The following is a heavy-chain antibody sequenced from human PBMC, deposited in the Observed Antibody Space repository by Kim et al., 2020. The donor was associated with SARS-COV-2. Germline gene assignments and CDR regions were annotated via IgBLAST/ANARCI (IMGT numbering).Heavy chain of an antibody. Sequence: SVKVSCKASGGTFSSYAISWVRQAPGQGLEWMGRIIPILGIANYAQKFQGRVTITADKSTSTAYMELSSLRSEDTAVYYCARATGITTVTTHFDYWGQGTLVTVSS. CDR2: IIPILGIA. CDR3: ARATGITTVTTHFDY. J-gene: IGHJ4*02. V-gene: IGHV1-69*04. D-gene: IGHD4-17*01. CDR1: GGTFSSYA.